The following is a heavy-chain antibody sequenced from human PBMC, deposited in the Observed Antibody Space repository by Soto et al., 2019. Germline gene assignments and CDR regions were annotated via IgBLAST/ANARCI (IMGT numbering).Heavy chain of an antibody. J-gene: IGHJ6*02. CDR1: GFTFSTYG. CDR3: ARDFYDSSGYTLYYFYGMDV. CDR2: IWSDGDNK. Sequence: GGSLRLSCAASGFTFSTYGMHWVRQAPGKGLEWVSVIWSDGDNKYYADSVTGRFTISRDNSKETMYLEMHSLTAEDTAVYYCARDFYDSSGYTLYYFYGMDVWGQGTTVTVSS. D-gene: IGHD3-22*01. V-gene: IGHV3-33*01.